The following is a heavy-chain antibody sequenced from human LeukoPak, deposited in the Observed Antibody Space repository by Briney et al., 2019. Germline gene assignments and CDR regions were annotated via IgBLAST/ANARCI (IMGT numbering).Heavy chain of an antibody. CDR1: GHTFTSYY. D-gene: IGHD1-26*01. CDR2: INPSGGST. J-gene: IGHJ3*02. V-gene: IGHV1-46*01. CDR3: AKPRRMGGDVDDAFDI. Sequence: ASVKVSCKASGHTFTSYYMHWVRHAPGKGLEWMEIINPSGGSTGYAQKFQGRVTMTRDTSTSTVYMDLSSLRSEDTAVYYCAKPRRMGGDVDDAFDIWGQGTMVTVSS.